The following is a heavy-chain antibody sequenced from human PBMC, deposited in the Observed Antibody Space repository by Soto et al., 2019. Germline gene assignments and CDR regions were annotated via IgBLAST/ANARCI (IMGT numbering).Heavy chain of an antibody. CDR2: ISSSSSTI. J-gene: IGHJ6*02. D-gene: IGHD2-15*01. Sequence: GGSLRLSCAASGFTFSSYSMNWVRQAPGKGLEWVSYISSSSSTIYYADSVKGRFTISRDNAKNSLYLQMNSLRAEDTAVYYCAIRYCSGGSCQGYYGMDVWGQGTTVTVSS. V-gene: IGHV3-48*04. CDR1: GFTFSSYS. CDR3: AIRYCSGGSCQGYYGMDV.